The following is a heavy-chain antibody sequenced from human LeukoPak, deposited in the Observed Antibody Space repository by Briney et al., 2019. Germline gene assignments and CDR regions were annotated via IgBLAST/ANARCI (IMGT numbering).Heavy chain of an antibody. CDR3: ARDSYDSSGYYYGNWFDP. J-gene: IGHJ5*02. Sequence: SVKVSCKASGGTFSSYAISWVRQAPGQGLEWMGRIIPILGIANYAQKFQGRVTITADKSTSTAYMELRSLRSDDTAVYYCARDSYDSSGYYYGNWFDPWGQGTLVTVSS. V-gene: IGHV1-69*04. CDR1: GGTFSSYA. CDR2: IIPILGIA. D-gene: IGHD3-22*01.